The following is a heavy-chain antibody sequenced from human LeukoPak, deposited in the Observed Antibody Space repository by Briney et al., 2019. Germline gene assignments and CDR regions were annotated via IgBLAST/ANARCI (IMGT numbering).Heavy chain of an antibody. Sequence: ASVKVSCKASGYTFTGYYMHWVRQAPGQGLEWMGWINPNSGGTNYAQKFQGRVTMTRDTSISTAYMELSRLRSDDTAVYYCARNKRFGELLYRFDPWGQGTLVTVSS. D-gene: IGHD3-10*01. CDR3: ARNKRFGELLYRFDP. CDR2: INPNSGGT. CDR1: GYTFTGYY. V-gene: IGHV1-2*02. J-gene: IGHJ5*02.